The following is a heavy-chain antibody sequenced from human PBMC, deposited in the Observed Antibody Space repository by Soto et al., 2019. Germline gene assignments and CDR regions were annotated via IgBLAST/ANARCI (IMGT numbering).Heavy chain of an antibody. CDR1: GFTFISYG. V-gene: IGHV3-30*03. CDR3: ATLFDIGEAPYYFDY. D-gene: IGHD1-26*01. J-gene: IGHJ4*02. CDR2: ISSDGRDR. Sequence: QVQRVESGGGVVQPGRSLRLSCAASGFTFISYGIHWVRQAPGKGLEWVAVISSDGRDRHYADSVKGRFTISRDNSKNTLSLQMNSLRPDDTAEYDCATLFDIGEAPYYFDYWGQGTLVTVSP.